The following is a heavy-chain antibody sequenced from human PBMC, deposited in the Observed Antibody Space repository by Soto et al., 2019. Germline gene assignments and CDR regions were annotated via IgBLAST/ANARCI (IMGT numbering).Heavy chain of an antibody. J-gene: IGHJ4*02. CDR3: ARHYSSSCYTLLDY. Sequence: SETLSLTCTVSGGSISSYYWSWIRQPPGKGLEWIGYIYYSGSTNYNPSLKSRVTISVDTSKNQFSLKLSSVTAADTAVYYCARHYSSSCYTLLDYWGQGTLVTVSS. D-gene: IGHD6-13*01. CDR2: IYYSGST. CDR1: GGSISSYY. V-gene: IGHV4-59*08.